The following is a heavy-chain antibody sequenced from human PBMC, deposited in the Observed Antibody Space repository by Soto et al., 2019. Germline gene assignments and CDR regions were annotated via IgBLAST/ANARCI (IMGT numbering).Heavy chain of an antibody. J-gene: IGHJ4*02. CDR3: ARHSTERATAMAGRNGDY. CDR1: GYSFTSYW. V-gene: IGHV5-10-1*01. D-gene: IGHD5-18*01. Sequence: GESLKISCKGSGYSFTSYWISWVRQMSGKGLEWMGRIDPSDSYTNYSPSFQGHVTISADKSISTAYLQWSSLKASDTAMYYCARHSTERATAMAGRNGDYWGQGTLVTVSS. CDR2: IDPSDSYT.